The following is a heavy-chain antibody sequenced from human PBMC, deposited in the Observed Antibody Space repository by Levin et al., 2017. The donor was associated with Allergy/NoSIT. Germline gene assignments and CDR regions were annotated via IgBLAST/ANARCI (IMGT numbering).Heavy chain of an antibody. J-gene: IGHJ3*02. V-gene: IGHV3-11*04. CDR1: GFTFSDYY. D-gene: IGHD6-19*01. CDR3: AKDVYGSGWYPLGNDAFEM. Sequence: PGESLKISCAASGFTFSDYYMNWIRQAPGKGLEWLSYISPTGSTIYADSVKGRFTISRDNAKNSLYLQMNSLRAEDTAVYYCAKDVYGSGWYPLGNDAFEMWGQGTKVSVSS. CDR2: ISPTGSTI.